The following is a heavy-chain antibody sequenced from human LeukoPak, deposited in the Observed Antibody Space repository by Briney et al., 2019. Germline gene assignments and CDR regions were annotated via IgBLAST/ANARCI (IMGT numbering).Heavy chain of an antibody. CDR2: ISYDGSNK. CDR1: GFTFSSYG. Sequence: LTGGSLRLSCAASGFTFSSYGMHWVRQAPGKGLEWVAVISYDGSNKYYADSVKGRFTISRDNSKNTLYLQMNSLTAEDTAVYYCARAQCKTSCYYYYGMDVWGQGTTVTVSS. V-gene: IGHV3-30*03. D-gene: IGHD2-2*01. CDR3: ARAQCKTSCYYYYGMDV. J-gene: IGHJ6*02.